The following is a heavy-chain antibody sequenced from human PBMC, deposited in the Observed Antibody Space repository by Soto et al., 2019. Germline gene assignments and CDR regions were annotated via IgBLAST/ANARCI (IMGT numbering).Heavy chain of an antibody. CDR2: IIPILGIA. Sequence: QVQLVQSGAEVKKPGSSVKGSCKASGGTFSSYTISWVRQAPGQGLEWMGRIIPILGIANYAQKFQGRVTITEDKSTSTAYMELSSLRSEDTAVYYGAYEVVRYAPGGGYWGQGTLVTVSS. J-gene: IGHJ4*02. CDR3: AYEVVRYAPGGGY. D-gene: IGHD3-9*01. CDR1: GGTFSSYT. V-gene: IGHV1-69*02.